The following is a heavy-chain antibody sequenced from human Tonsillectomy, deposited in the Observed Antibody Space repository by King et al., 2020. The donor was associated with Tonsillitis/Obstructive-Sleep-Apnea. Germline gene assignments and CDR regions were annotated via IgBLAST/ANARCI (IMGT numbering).Heavy chain of an antibody. CDR3: ARDPPRGIPAATHYYYYYYMDV. CDR2: INTNTGNP. Sequence: VQLVESGSELKKPGASVKVSCKASGYTFTSYAMNWVRLAPGQGLEWMGWINTNTGNPTYAQGFTGRFVFSLDTSVSTAYLQISSLKAEDTAVYYCARDPPRGIPAATHYYYYYYMDVWGKGTTVTVSS. V-gene: IGHV7-4-1*02. J-gene: IGHJ6*03. CDR1: GYTFTSYA. D-gene: IGHD2-2*01.